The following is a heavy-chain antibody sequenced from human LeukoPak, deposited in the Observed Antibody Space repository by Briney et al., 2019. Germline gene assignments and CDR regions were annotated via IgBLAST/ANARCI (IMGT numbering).Heavy chain of an antibody. V-gene: IGHV3-64*01. J-gene: IGHJ4*02. Sequence: HPGGSLRLSCAASGFTFSIYAMAWVRQAPGKGLEHVSAISSNGGSAYYVNSVKGRFTISRDNSKSTLYLQMGSLRAEDMAVYYCARRGSYHDFDYWGQGTLVTVSS. CDR1: GFTFSIYA. CDR3: ARRGSYHDFDY. D-gene: IGHD1-26*01. CDR2: ISSNGGSA.